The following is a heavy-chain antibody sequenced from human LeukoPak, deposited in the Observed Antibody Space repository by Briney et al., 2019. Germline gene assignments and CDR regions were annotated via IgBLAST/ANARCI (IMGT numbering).Heavy chain of an antibody. CDR1: GYSISSGYY. CDR2: IYYSGST. D-gene: IGHD4-17*01. J-gene: IGHJ6*03. Sequence: PSETLSLTCAVSGYSISSGYYWSWIRQPPGKGLEWIGYIYYSGSTNYNPSLKSRVTISVDTSKNQFSLKLSSVTAADTAVYYCARRYGDYVWDYYYMDVWGKGTTVTVSS. V-gene: IGHV4-61*01. CDR3: ARRYGDYVWDYYYMDV.